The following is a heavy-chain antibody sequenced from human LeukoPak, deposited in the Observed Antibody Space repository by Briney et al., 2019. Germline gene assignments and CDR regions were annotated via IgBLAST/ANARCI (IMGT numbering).Heavy chain of an antibody. CDR1: GFTFTSSA. V-gene: IGHV1-58*01. D-gene: IGHD4-17*01. CDR3: AALSSPRYHGDYEGFDY. CDR2: IVVGSGHR. Sequence: GTSVKVSCKASGFTFTSSAVQWVRQARGRRLEWIGWIVVGSGHRNYAQKFQERVTITRDMPTSTAYMELSSLRSEDTAVYYCAALSSPRYHGDYEGFDYWGQGTLVTVSS. J-gene: IGHJ4*02.